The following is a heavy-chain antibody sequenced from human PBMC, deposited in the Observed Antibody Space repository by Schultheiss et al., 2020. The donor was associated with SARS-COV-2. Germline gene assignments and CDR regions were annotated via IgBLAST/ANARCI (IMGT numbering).Heavy chain of an antibody. D-gene: IGHD1-26*01. CDR2: IHSSLTPT. Sequence: GGSLRLSCAASGFTFSDYYMSWVRQAPGKGLEWLAYIHSSLTPTFYADSVKGRFTISKDNAKNSLYLQMNRLTDEDTAVYFCASHTWSHWFDDWGQGTQVTVSS. V-gene: IGHV3-11*01. CDR1: GFTFSDYY. CDR3: ASHTWSHWFDD. J-gene: IGHJ4*02.